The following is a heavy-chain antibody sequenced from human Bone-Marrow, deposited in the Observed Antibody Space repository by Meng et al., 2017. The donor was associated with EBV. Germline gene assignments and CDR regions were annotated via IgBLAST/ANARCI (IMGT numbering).Heavy chain of an antibody. CDR2: IHHSGTT. CDR1: GASIDSSDW. J-gene: IGHJ4*02. D-gene: IGHD3-22*01. CDR3: ARGLGGHYPTMEY. Sequence: QRPLRWWAPGLVKPSGTLPPTCAVSGASIDSSDWWTWVRQAPGKGLEWIGEIHHSGTTNCNPSLESRVTISIDKSDNQFSLKLTSVTAADTAVYYCARGLGGHYPTMEYWGQGTLVTVSS. V-gene: IGHV4-4*02.